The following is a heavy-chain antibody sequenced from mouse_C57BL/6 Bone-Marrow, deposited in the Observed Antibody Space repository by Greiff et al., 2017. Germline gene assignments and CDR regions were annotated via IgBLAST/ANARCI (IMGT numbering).Heavy chain of an antibody. CDR3: AIYYSKPVDY. D-gene: IGHD2-5*01. CDR1: GYTFIGYW. J-gene: IGHJ2*01. V-gene: IGHV1-9*01. Sequence: VQLQQSGAELMKPGASVKLSCKASGYTFIGYWIDWVKQRPGQGLEWIGEIFPGGGSTNYNEKFKGKATFPAETSSNTAYMQLSSLTTEDTAVYYCAIYYSKPVDYGGRGTTITVSA. CDR2: IFPGGGST.